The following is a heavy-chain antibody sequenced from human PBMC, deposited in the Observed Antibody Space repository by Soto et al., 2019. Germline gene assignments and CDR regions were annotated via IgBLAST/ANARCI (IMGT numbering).Heavy chain of an antibody. CDR1: FSGYY. V-gene: IGHV3-74*01. J-gene: IGHJ6*02. Sequence: FSGYYWSWIRQAPGKGLVWVSRINSDGSSTSYADSVKGRFTISRDNAKNTLYLQMNSLRAEDTAVYYCARAVRSGSYPYYYYGMDVWGQGTTVTVSS. CDR3: ARAVRSGSYPYYYYGMDV. CDR2: INSDGSST. D-gene: IGHD3-10*01.